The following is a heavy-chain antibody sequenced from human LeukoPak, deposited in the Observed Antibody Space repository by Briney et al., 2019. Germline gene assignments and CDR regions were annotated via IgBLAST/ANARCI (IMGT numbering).Heavy chain of an antibody. CDR2: INPSGGST. D-gene: IGHD3-3*01. Sequence: ASVKVSCKASGGTFSSYAISWVRQAPGQGLEWMGIINPSGGSTSYAQKFQGRVTMTRDTSTSTVYMELSSLRSEDTAVYYCARDDTIYDYWGQGTLVTVSS. V-gene: IGHV1-46*01. CDR3: ARDDTIYDY. CDR1: GGTFSSYA. J-gene: IGHJ4*02.